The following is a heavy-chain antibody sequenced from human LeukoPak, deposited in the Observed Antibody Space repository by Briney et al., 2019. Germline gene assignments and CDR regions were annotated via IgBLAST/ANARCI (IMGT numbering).Heavy chain of an antibody. CDR2: ISYDGSNK. J-gene: IGHJ4*02. CDR1: GFTFSSYA. V-gene: IGHV3-30*04. D-gene: IGHD6-13*01. Sequence: GGSLRLSCAASGFTFSSYAMHWVRQAPGKGLEWVAVISYDGSNKYYADSVKGRFTISRDNSKNTLYLQMNSLRAEDTAVYYCARGPSSWYYYFDYWGQGTLVTVSS. CDR3: ARGPSSWYYYFDY.